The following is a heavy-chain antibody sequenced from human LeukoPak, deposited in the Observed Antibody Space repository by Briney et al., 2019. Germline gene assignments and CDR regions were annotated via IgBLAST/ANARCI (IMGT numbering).Heavy chain of an antibody. Sequence: PSETLSLTCAVYGGPFSGYYWSWIRQPPGKGLEWIGEINHSGSTNYNPSLKSRVTISVDTSKNQFSLKLSSVTAADTAVYYCARGGSRKSYYYYGMDVWGQGTTVTVSS. CDR2: INHSGST. CDR1: GGPFSGYY. V-gene: IGHV4-34*01. J-gene: IGHJ6*02. D-gene: IGHD2-2*01. CDR3: ARGGSRKSYYYYGMDV.